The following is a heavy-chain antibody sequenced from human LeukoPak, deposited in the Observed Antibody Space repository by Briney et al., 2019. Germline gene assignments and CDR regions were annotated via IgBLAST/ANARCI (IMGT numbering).Heavy chain of an antibody. V-gene: IGHV4-31*03. Sequence: PSETLSLTCTVSGGSITRGGYYWSWVRQHPVKGLEWIGYILSSGTTSYNPSLRGRVTVSFGTSENHFLLSLSSVTAADTAVYYCAREAWAGTLSGWLDPWGRGILVTVSS. CDR2: ILSSGTT. D-gene: IGHD1-7*01. CDR1: GGSITRGGYY. J-gene: IGHJ5*02. CDR3: AREAWAGTLSGWLDP.